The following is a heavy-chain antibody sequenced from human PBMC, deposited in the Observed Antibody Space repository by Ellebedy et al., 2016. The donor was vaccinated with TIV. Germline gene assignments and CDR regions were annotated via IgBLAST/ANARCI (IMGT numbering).Heavy chain of an antibody. J-gene: IGHJ4*02. CDR1: GGSISSYF. D-gene: IGHD4-23*01. Sequence: GSLRLSXTVPGGSISSYFWSWIRQPPEKGLEWIGHFYYTGSTNYNPSLKSRVTISGDTSKNQFSLELSSVTAADTAVYYCTSWGDYGGNRHLDYWGQGTPVTVAS. CDR3: TSWGDYGGNRHLDY. CDR2: FYYTGST. V-gene: IGHV4-59*01.